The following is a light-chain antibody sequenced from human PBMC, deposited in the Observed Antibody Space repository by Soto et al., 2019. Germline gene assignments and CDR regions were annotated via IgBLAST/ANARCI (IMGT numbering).Light chain of an antibody. CDR1: SSDVGSYNL. CDR2: EGN. CDR3: CSYAGSGTYVV. J-gene: IGLJ2*01. Sequence: QSALTQPASVSGSPGQSITISCTGTSSDVGSYNLVSWYQQHPGKFPELIIYEGNKRPSGVSNRFSGSKSGNTASLTISGLQAEDEADYYCCSYAGSGTYVVFGGGTKLTVL. V-gene: IGLV2-23*01.